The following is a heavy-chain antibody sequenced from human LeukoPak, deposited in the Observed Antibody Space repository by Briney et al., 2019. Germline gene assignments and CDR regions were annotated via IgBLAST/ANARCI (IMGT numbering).Heavy chain of an antibody. J-gene: IGHJ4*02. D-gene: IGHD3-3*01. CDR3: VPLWSGVHD. CDR1: GFTFRSFG. V-gene: IGHV3-30*02. CDR2: IRFDGSQI. Sequence: GGSLRLSCTASGFTFRSFGMHWVRQAPGKGLEWVALIRFDGSQIYYADSVKGRFTVSRDNSKNTLYLQMNSLRVEDTAVYYCVPLWSGVHDWGQGTLVTVSS.